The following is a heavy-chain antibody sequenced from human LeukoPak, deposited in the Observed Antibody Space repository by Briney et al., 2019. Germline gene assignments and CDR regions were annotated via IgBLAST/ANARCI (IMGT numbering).Heavy chain of an antibody. V-gene: IGHV3-23*01. D-gene: IGHD6-13*01. CDR1: GFIFSSYS. CDR2: ITGSGGNT. J-gene: IGHJ6*02. Sequence: GGSLRLSCAALGFIFSSYSMSWVRQAPGKGLEWVSVITGSGGNTYYADSVKGRFTISKDNSKNTVYLQMSSLRVDDTAVYYCAKAASSSWPSYYYGMGVWGQGTTVTVSS. CDR3: AKAASSSWPSYYYGMGV.